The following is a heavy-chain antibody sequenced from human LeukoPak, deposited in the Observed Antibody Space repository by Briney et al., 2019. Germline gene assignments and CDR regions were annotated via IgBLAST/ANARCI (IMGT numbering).Heavy chain of an antibody. V-gene: IGHV3-7*01. Sequence: GALILSCAASRCTFMSYWMRWVRQAPGKGLEWVANIKQDGSETYYVDSVKGRFTISRDNAKNSLYLQMNSLRGEDTAVYYCARLEPAWGYFEYWGQGTLVTVSS. J-gene: IGHJ4*02. D-gene: IGHD2-2*01. CDR2: IKQDGSET. CDR3: ARLEPAWGYFEY. CDR1: RCTFMSYW.